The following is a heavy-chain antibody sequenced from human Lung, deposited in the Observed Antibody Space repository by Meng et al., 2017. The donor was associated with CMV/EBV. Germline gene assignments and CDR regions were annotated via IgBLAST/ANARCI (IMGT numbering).Heavy chain of an antibody. CDR2: ISGSGGSI. V-gene: IGHV3-23*01. J-gene: IGHJ4*02. CDR1: GIRFINYG. CDR3: AKVLNTGWSPGSFDY. D-gene: IGHD2-15*01. Sequence: EVDLLGSGGALVRPGGSLGLSWVAYGIRFINYGISWVRQAPGKWLEWVSSISGSGGSIHYAVSVKGRFTISRDKSKHTVYLQMDSLRAEDTAVYYCAKVLNTGWSPGSFDYWGQGTLVTVSS.